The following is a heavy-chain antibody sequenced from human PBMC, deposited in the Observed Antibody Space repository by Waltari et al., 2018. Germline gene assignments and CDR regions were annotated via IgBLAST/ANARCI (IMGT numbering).Heavy chain of an antibody. CDR1: GFSFSDSA. CDR2: VGTKATAYGT. CDR3: TRVARGRTSSQFDY. J-gene: IGHJ4*02. D-gene: IGHD1-1*01. Sequence: VELLQSGGGVVQPGGSLNLSCVVAGFSFSDSAFHGVRQTSAKGREWIGRVGTKATAYGTVYGPSVKGRFTISRDDSRNTAYLQMTSLQSDDTAKYYCTRVARGRTSSQFDYWGQGTLVTVSS. V-gene: IGHV3-73*01.